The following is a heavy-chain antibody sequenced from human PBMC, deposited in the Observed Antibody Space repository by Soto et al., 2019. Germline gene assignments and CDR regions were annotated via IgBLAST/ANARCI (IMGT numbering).Heavy chain of an antibody. CDR2: MSYDGNSK. J-gene: IGHJ4*02. V-gene: IGHV3-30-3*01. Sequence: QVQLVESGGGVVQPGRSLRLSCAASGFTFSSYSMHWLRQAPGKGLEWVAAMSYDGNSKYFADSVKGRFTISRDNSKNTLSLQMNSLGAEDSAVYYCARGRTVRDHDDFDLWGQGTLVTVSS. CDR3: ARGRTVRDHDDFDL. CDR1: GFTFSSYS. D-gene: IGHD2-21*01.